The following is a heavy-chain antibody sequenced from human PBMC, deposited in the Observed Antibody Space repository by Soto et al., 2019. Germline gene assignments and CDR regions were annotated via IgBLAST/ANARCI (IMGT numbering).Heavy chain of an antibody. CDR2: INAGNGNT. CDR3: ARYYYGSGIGEDTKNWFDP. CDR1: GYTFTSYA. J-gene: IGHJ5*02. Sequence: ASVKVSCKASGYTFTSYAMHWVRQAPGQRLEWMGWINAGNGNTKYSQKFQGRVTITRDTSASTAYMELSSLRSEDTAVYYCARYYYGSGIGEDTKNWFDPWGQGTLVTVSS. V-gene: IGHV1-3*01. D-gene: IGHD3-10*01.